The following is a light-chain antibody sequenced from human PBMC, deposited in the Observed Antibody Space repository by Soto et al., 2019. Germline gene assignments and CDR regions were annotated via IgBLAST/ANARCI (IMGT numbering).Light chain of an antibody. J-gene: IGKJ5*01. V-gene: IGKV3-11*01. Sequence: EIVLTQSPATLSLSPGERATLSCRASQSVSSYLAWYQQTPGQAPRLLIYDASNRATGIPARFSGSGSGTDFTLTISSLEPDDFAVYYCQQRSNWPPRITFGQGTRLEIK. CDR3: QQRSNWPPRIT. CDR2: DAS. CDR1: QSVSSY.